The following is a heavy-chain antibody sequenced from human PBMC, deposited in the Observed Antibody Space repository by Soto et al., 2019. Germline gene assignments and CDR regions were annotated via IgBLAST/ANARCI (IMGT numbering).Heavy chain of an antibody. Sequence: GSLRLSCAASGFTFSSHAMSWVRQAPGKGLEWVANIKQDGSEKYYVDSVKGRFTISRDNAKNSLYLQMNSLRAEDAAVYYCARGHSSSWEDYYYYMDVWGKGTTVTVSS. V-gene: IGHV3-7*01. J-gene: IGHJ6*03. D-gene: IGHD6-13*01. CDR1: GFTFSSHA. CDR2: IKQDGSEK. CDR3: ARGHSSSWEDYYYYMDV.